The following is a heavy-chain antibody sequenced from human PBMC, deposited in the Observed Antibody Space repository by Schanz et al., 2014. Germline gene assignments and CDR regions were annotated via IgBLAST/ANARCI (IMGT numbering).Heavy chain of an antibody. J-gene: IGHJ4*02. V-gene: IGHV3-11*01. D-gene: IGHD3-10*01. CDR2: IGNGGVTI. CDR1: GFPFSDYF. CDR3: ARIGGSVFDY. Sequence: VQLVDSGGGLVKPGGSLRLSCTASGFPFSDYFMAWIRQPPGRGLEWVSYIGNGGVTIYYADSVKGRFTISRDSAENSLYLQMNSLRAEDTAVYYCARIGGSVFDYWAQRTLVTVSS.